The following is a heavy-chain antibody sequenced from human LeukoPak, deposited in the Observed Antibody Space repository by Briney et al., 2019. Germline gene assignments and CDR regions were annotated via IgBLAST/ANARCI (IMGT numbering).Heavy chain of an antibody. D-gene: IGHD6-13*01. CDR2: IDPSDSYT. J-gene: IGHJ6*02. CDR1: GYSFTSYW. CDR3: ARQVAAAGTGSLYYYYGMDV. V-gene: IGHV5-10-1*01. Sequence: GESLKISCKGSGYSFTSYWISWVRQMPGKGLEWMGRIDPSDSYTNYSPSFQGHVTISADKSISTAYLQWSSLKASDTAMYYCARQVAAAGTGSLYYYYGMDVWGQGTTVTVSS.